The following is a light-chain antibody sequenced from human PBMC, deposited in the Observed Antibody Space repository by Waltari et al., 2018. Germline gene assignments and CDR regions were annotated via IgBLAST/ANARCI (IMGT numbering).Light chain of an antibody. V-gene: IGLV3-19*01. CDR3: NSRDSSGNHPVV. CDR1: RLRSYS. Sequence: SSELTQDPAVSVALGQTVRITCPGDRLRSYSARWYQHKPGQAPVLVIYGKNNRPSGIQDRFSGSSSGNTASLTITGAQAEDEADYYCNSRDSSGNHPVVFGGGTKLTVL. J-gene: IGLJ2*01. CDR2: GKN.